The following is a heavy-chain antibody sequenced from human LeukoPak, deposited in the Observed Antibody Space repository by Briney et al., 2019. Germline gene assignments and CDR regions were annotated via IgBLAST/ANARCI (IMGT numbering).Heavy chain of an antibody. CDR2: INPSGGST. CDR3: ARDGILGYCSSTSCYPTPCDY. D-gene: IGHD2-2*01. CDR1: GYTFTSYY. J-gene: IGHJ4*02. Sequence: ASVKVSCKASGYTFTSYYMHWVRQAPGQGLEWMGIINPSGGSTSYAQKFQGRVTMTRDTSTSTVYMELSSLRAEDTAVYYCARDGILGYCSSTSCYPTPCDYWGQGTLVTVSS. V-gene: IGHV1-46*01.